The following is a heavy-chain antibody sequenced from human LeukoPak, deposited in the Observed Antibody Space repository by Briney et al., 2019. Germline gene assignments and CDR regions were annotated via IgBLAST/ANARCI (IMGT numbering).Heavy chain of an antibody. Sequence: GGSLRLSCAASGFTFSSSYMSWVRQAPGKGLEWVSGIYSGGSTYYADSVKGRFTISRDNSKNTLYLQMNSLRAEDTAVYYCARGVGPGNAFDIWGQGTMVTVSS. J-gene: IGHJ3*02. V-gene: IGHV3-53*01. CDR2: IYSGGST. CDR1: GFTFSSSY. D-gene: IGHD1-26*01. CDR3: ARGVGPGNAFDI.